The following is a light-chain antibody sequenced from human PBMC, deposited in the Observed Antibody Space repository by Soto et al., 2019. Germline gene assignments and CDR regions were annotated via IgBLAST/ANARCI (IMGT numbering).Light chain of an antibody. CDR1: QGISSY. Sequence: IPLTQSPSSLSASVGDSVTITCLASQGISSYLAWYQLKPGKAPKLLIYAASTLQSGDPSRFSSSGPGTDFTLTSSSLQPEDCTTDCCHQLNSYPRRNFGGGTKGEIK. V-gene: IGKV1-9*01. CDR3: HQLNSYPRRN. J-gene: IGKJ4*01. CDR2: AAS.